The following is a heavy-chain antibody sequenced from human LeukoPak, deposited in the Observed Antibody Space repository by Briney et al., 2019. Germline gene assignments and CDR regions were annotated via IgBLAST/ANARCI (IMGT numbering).Heavy chain of an antibody. J-gene: IGHJ6*03. D-gene: IGHD1-26*01. Sequence: QPGGSLRLSCAVSGFTFSNFWMSWVRQAPGRGLEWVANIKQDGSEKYYVDSVKGRFTISRDNSKNTLYLQMNSLRAEDTAVYYCAKDSVFSGSYRYYYYYYYMDVWGKGTTVTVSS. V-gene: IGHV3-7*04. CDR2: IKQDGSEK. CDR1: GFTFSNFW. CDR3: AKDSVFSGSYRYYYYYYYMDV.